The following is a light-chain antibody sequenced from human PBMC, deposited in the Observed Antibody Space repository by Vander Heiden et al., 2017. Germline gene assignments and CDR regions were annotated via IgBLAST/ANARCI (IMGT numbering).Light chain of an antibody. Sequence: EIVMTPSPATLSVSPGERATLSCRVSQSVSSNLAWYQQKPGQAPRLLIYGASTRATGIPARFSGSGSGTEFTLTISSLQSEDFAVYYCQQYNNWPPLTFGGGTKVEIK. J-gene: IGKJ4*01. CDR2: GAS. CDR3: QQYNNWPPLT. V-gene: IGKV3-15*01. CDR1: QSVSSN.